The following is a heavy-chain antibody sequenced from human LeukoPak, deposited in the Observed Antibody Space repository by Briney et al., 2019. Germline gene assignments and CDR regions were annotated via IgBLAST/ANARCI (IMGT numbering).Heavy chain of an antibody. J-gene: IGHJ4*02. CDR1: GGSISSSSYF. CDR2: IYYSRST. CDR3: ASSNDYGDYGRGFYYFDY. D-gene: IGHD4-17*01. Sequence: SETLSLTCTVSGGSISSSSYFWGWIRQPPGEGLEWIGSIYYSRSTYYNPSLKSRVTISVDTSKNQFSLTLSAVTAADTAVYYCASSNDYGDYGRGFYYFDYWGQGTLVTVSS. V-gene: IGHV4-39*01.